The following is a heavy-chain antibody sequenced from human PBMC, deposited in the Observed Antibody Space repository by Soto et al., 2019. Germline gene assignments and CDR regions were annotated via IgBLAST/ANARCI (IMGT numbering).Heavy chain of an antibody. Sequence: DVQLVESGGGLVQPGGSLRLSCADFGFTFSSYWMTWVRQATGKGLEWVANIKQEGSDTYYVDSVKGRFTISRDNAKNSLYLQMNSLRAEDTAVYYCAGHDNWTFDPWGQGTLVTVSS. J-gene: IGHJ5*02. D-gene: IGHD1-1*01. V-gene: IGHV3-7*01. CDR3: AGHDNWTFDP. CDR2: IKQEGSDT. CDR1: GFTFSSYW.